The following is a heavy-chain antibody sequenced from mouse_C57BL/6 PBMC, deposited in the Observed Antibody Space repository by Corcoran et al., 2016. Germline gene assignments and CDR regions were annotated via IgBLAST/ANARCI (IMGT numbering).Heavy chain of an antibody. CDR1: GYTFTDYN. D-gene: IGHD1-1*01. CDR2: INPNNGGT. V-gene: IGHV1-18*01. Sequence: EVQLQQSGPELVKPGASVKIPCKASGYTFTDYNMDWAKQSHGKSLEWIGDINPNNGGTIYNQKFKGKATLTVDKSSSTAYMELRSLTSEDTAVYYCAREDYGSSWFAYWGQGTLVTVSA. J-gene: IGHJ3*01. CDR3: AREDYGSSWFAY.